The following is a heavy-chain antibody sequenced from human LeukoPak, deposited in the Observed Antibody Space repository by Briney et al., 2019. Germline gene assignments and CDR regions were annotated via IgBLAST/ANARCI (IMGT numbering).Heavy chain of an antibody. CDR2: IYYSGST. V-gene: IGHV4-39*01. CDR3: ASLRGGGVAHWFDP. CDR1: GGSINSRSHY. D-gene: IGHD2-15*01. Sequence: PSETLSLTCIVSGGSINSRSHYWGWIRQPPGKGLEWIGNIYYSGSTYYNPSLKSRVTISIDTSKNQFSLKLSSVTATDTAVYYCASLRGGGVAHWFDPWGQGTLVTVSS. J-gene: IGHJ5*02.